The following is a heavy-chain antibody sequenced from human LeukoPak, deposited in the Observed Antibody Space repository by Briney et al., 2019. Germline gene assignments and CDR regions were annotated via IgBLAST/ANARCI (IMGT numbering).Heavy chain of an antibody. CDR2: INSDGSST. CDR3: ARLRGITIFGVVPKGFDP. CDR1: GFTFSSYW. J-gene: IGHJ5*02. Sequence: GGSLRLSCAASGFTFSSYWMHWVRQAPGKGLVWVSRINSDGSSTSYADSVKGRFTISGDNAKNTLYLQMNSLRAEDTAVYYCARLRGITIFGVVPKGFDPWGQGTLVTVSS. V-gene: IGHV3-74*01. D-gene: IGHD3-3*01.